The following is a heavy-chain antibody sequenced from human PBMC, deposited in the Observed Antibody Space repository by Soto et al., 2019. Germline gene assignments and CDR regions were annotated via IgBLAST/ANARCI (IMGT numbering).Heavy chain of an antibody. Sequence: EVQLVESGGGLVKPGGSLRLSCAASGFTFSNAWMNWVRQAPGKGLGWVGRIKSKTDGGTTDYAAPVKGRFTISRDDSKNTLYLQMNSLKTEDTAVYYCTARPGVRGVNDAFDIWGQGTMVTVSS. CDR1: GFTFSNAW. V-gene: IGHV3-15*07. J-gene: IGHJ3*02. CDR3: TARPGVRGVNDAFDI. D-gene: IGHD3-10*01. CDR2: IKSKTDGGTT.